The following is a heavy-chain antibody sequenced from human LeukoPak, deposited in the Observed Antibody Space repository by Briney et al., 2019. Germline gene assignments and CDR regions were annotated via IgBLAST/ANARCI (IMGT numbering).Heavy chain of an antibody. CDR2: IIPIFGTA. CDR1: GGTFSSYA. V-gene: IGHV1-69*13. Sequence: SVKVSCKASGGTFSSYAISWVRQAPGQGLEWMGGIIPIFGTANYAQKFQGRVPITSDESTSTAYMELSSLRSEDTAVYYCARVSRGPHYYDSSGYYGHDAFDIWGQGTMVTVSS. CDR3: ARVSRGPHYYDSSGYYGHDAFDI. D-gene: IGHD3-22*01. J-gene: IGHJ3*02.